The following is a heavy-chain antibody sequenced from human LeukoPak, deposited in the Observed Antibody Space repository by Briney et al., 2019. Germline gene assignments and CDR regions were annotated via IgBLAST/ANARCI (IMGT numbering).Heavy chain of an antibody. J-gene: IGHJ4*02. CDR3: ARTYYGSENYYDY. CDR2: IYYSGTT. D-gene: IGHD3-10*01. Sequence: SETLSLTCTVSGGSVSSSGSYWGWIRQPPGKGLEWIGSIYYSGTTYYNPSLKSRVTISVDTSKSQFSLKLTSVTAADTALYYCARTYYGSENYYDYWGQGILVTVSS. CDR1: GGSVSSSGSY. V-gene: IGHV4-39*01.